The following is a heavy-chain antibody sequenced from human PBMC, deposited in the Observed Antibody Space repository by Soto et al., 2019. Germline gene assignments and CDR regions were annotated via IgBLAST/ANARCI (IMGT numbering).Heavy chain of an antibody. CDR2: ISAYNGNT. J-gene: IGHJ6*02. V-gene: IGHV1-18*04. Sequence: ASVKVSCKASGYTFTSYGISWVRQAPGQGLEWMGWISAYNGNTNYAQKLQGRVTMATDTSTSTAYMELRSLRSDDTAVYYCARGGSYYDFWSGIPYYYYGMDVWGQGTTVTVSS. CDR1: GYTFTSYG. D-gene: IGHD3-3*01. CDR3: ARGGSYYDFWSGIPYYYYGMDV.